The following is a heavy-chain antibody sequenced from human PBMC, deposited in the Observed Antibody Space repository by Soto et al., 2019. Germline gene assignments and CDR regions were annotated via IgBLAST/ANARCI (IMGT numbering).Heavy chain of an antibody. CDR1: GFTSSSSA. V-gene: IGHV1-58*01. D-gene: IGHD3-3*01. CDR2: IVVGSGNT. Sequence: GASVKVSCKASGFTSSSSAVQWVRQARGQRLEWIGWIVVGSGNTNYAQKFQERVTITRDMSTSTAYMELTSLRSEDTAVYYCAADNDFWSGHYSFDYWGQGTLVTVSS. CDR3: AADNDFWSGHYSFDY. J-gene: IGHJ4*02.